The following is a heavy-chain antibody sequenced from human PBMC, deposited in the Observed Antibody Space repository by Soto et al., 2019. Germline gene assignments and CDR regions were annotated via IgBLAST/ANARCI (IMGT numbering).Heavy chain of an antibody. J-gene: IGHJ5*02. Sequence: QVQLVPSGAEVTKPGSSVKVSCKAPVGTFSTYTISWVRQAPGQGLEWMGRIIPTLGIIKYAQKFQGRVTITADKSTSTAYRELTSLRFDDTAVYYCARGNSGSYAWFDPCGQGTLVNVAS. CDR1: VGTFSTYT. CDR3: ARGNSGSYAWFDP. CDR2: IIPTLGII. D-gene: IGHD1-26*01. V-gene: IGHV1-69*02.